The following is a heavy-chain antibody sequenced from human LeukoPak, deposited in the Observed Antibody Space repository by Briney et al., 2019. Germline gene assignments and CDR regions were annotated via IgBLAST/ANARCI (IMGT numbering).Heavy chain of an antibody. CDR2: ISTSSIYI. V-gene: IGHV3-21*01. Sequence: GGSLRLSCAASGFTFNTYTMNWVRQAPGKGLEWVSSISTSSIYIYYADSVRGRFTISRDNAKNSLYLQMNSLRAEDTAVYYCASQGENWNLKILFTWGQGTLVTVSS. J-gene: IGHJ5*02. D-gene: IGHD1-7*01. CDR3: ASQGENWNLKILFT. CDR1: GFTFNTYT.